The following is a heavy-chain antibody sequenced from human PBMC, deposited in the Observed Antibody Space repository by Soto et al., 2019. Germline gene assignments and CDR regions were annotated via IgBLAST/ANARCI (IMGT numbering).Heavy chain of an antibody. Sequence: EGQLLESGGGLVQPGGSLRLSCAASGFTFSSYAMSWVRQAPGKGLEWVSAISGSGSSTYYADSVKGRFTLSRDNSKKTRYLQMNSPRADDTAVYYCAKDPVVGPGIAFDIWGQVTIVTVSS. CDR3: AKDPVVGPGIAFDI. D-gene: IGHD3-22*01. V-gene: IGHV3-23*01. J-gene: IGHJ3*02. CDR1: GFTFSSYA. CDR2: ISGSGSST.